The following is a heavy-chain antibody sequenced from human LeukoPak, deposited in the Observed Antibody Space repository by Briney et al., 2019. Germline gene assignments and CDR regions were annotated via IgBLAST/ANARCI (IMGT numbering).Heavy chain of an antibody. V-gene: IGHV4-34*01. D-gene: IGHD3-9*01. J-gene: IGHJ6*02. CDR3: ARGRKISTGSRYYYYGMDV. Sequence: PSETLSLTCAVNSGSFTYYYWSWIRHPPGTGLEWIGEINDSGSTNYNPSLKGRVTISVDTSRTRCSLKFASVAAADTAVYYCARGRKISTGSRYYYYGMDVWGQGTTVTVSS. CDR2: INDSGST. CDR1: SGSFTYYY.